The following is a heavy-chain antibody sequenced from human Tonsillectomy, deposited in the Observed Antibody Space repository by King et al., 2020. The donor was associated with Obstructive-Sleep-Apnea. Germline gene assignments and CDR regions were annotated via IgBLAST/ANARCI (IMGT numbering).Heavy chain of an antibody. Sequence: VQLVESGGGLVQPGRSLRLSCAASGFTFDDYAMHWVRQAPGKGLEWVSGISWNSCSIGYADSVKGRFTISRDNAKNSLYLQMNSLRAEDTALYYCAKGDIVVVPAAGIDYWGQGTLVTVSS. D-gene: IGHD2-2*01. CDR1: GFTFDDYA. CDR3: AKGDIVVVPAAGIDY. J-gene: IGHJ4*02. CDR2: ISWNSCSI. V-gene: IGHV3-9*01.